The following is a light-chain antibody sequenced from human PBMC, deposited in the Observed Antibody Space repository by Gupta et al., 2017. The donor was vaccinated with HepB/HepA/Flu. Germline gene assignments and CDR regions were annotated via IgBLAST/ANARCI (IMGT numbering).Light chain of an antibody. CDR3: QQTDRAPYI. J-gene: IGKJ1*01. CDR1: QTISNY. V-gene: IGKV1-39*01. CDR2: AAS. Sequence: DIQMTQSPSSLSASVGDRVTITCRASQTISNYLHWYQQKPGKAPKLLIYAASTLQTGVPLRFSGSGSGTDFTLTISSLQPEDFAIYYCQQTDRAPYIFGQGTKVEIK.